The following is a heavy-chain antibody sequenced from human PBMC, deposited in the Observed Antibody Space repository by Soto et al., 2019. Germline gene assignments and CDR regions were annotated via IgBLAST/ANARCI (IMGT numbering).Heavy chain of an antibody. D-gene: IGHD2-21*02. J-gene: IGHJ4*02. CDR1: GGSINTYNLF. CDR3: ARINVTLDL. CDR2: IHYGGNA. V-gene: IGHV4-39*01. Sequence: QWQLQESGPGLVGPSETLSLTCTVSGGSINTYNLFWVWVRQPPGKGLEWIASIHYGGNAYYSPSLSTRVTISRDTSDNRVSLEMTSVTAADTAVYYCARINVTLDLWGQGTLVTVSS.